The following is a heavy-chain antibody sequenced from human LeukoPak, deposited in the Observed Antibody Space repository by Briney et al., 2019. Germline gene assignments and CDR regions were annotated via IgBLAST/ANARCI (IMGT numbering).Heavy chain of an antibody. CDR1: GLTFSSYG. Sequence: GGSLRLSCAASGLTFSSYGMSWVRQAPGKGLEWVSAISGSGGSTYYADSVKGRFTISRDNSKNTLYLQMNSLRAEDTAVYYCAHPTEYSSSWYGNWFDPWGQGTLVTVSS. CDR2: ISGSGGST. J-gene: IGHJ5*02. D-gene: IGHD6-13*01. V-gene: IGHV3-23*01. CDR3: AHPTEYSSSWYGNWFDP.